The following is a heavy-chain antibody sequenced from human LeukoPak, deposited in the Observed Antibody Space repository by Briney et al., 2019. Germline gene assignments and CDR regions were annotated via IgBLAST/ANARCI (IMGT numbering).Heavy chain of an antibody. V-gene: IGHV1-18*01. CDR2: ISAYNGNT. CDR1: GGTFSSYA. D-gene: IGHD2-2*01. CDR3: ARAGIVVVPAAYIDY. Sequence: ASVKVSCKASGGTFSSYAISWVRQAPGQGLEWMGWISAYNGNTNYAQKLQGRVTMTTDTSTSTAYMELRSLRSDDTAVYYCARAGIVVVPAAYIDYWGQGTLVTVSS. J-gene: IGHJ4*02.